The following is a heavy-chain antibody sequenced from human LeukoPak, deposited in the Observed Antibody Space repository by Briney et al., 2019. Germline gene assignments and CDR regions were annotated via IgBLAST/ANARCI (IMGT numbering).Heavy chain of an antibody. CDR1: GYTFTGYY. V-gene: IGHV1-2*02. D-gene: IGHD3-10*01. J-gene: IGHJ5*02. CDR2: INPNNGGT. Sequence: ASVKVSCKASGYTFTGYYIHWVRQAPGQGLEWMGWINPNNGGTNSAQKFQGRVAMTRDTSISTTYMELSRLRSDDTAVYYCARVSSSYYGSGSYKNWFDPWGQGTLVTVSS. CDR3: ARVSSSYYGSGSYKNWFDP.